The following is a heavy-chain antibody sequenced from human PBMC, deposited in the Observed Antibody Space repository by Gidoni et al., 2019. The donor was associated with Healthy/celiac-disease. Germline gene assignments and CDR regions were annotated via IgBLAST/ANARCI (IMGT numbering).Heavy chain of an antibody. CDR1: GSRFTTYC. V-gene: IGHV5-10-1*03. CDR3: ARHGVKWLGFNYYYYMDV. J-gene: IGHJ6*03. CDR2: IDPSDSYT. D-gene: IGHD6-19*01. Sequence: ELQLVQSAAEVKKPGESLRISCKGSGSRFTTYCSSWVRQMPGKGLEWMGRIDPSDSYTNYRPSFQGHVTISADKSISTAYLQWSSLKASDTAMYYCARHGVKWLGFNYYYYMDVWGKGTTVTVSS.